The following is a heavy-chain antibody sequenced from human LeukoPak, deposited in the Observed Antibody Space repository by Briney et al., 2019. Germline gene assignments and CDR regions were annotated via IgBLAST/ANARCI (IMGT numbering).Heavy chain of an antibody. CDR2: ISSGSGYI. D-gene: IGHD5-24*01. Sequence: GGSLRLSCAAPGFTFSTYNMNWVRQAPGKGLEWVSSISSGSGYIYYADSVKGRFTISRDNANYSLYLQMNSLRAEDTAVYYCARDEKDGHDYYGMDVWGQGTTVTVSS. CDR1: GFTFSTYN. CDR3: ARDEKDGHDYYGMDV. J-gene: IGHJ6*02. V-gene: IGHV3-21*01.